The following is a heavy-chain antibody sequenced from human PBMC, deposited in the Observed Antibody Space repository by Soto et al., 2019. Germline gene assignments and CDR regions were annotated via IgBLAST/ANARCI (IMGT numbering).Heavy chain of an antibody. D-gene: IGHD2-2*03. CDR2: VIPIFGTA. CDR1: GGTFSSYA. J-gene: IGHJ6*02. Sequence: QVQLVQSGAEVKKPGSSVKVSCKASGGTFSSYAISWVRQAPGQGLEWMGGVIPIFGTANYAQKFQGGVTIPADESTSTAYMERSSRRSEDTAVYYCARDGCGNYYYYGMDVWGQGTTVTVSS. V-gene: IGHV1-69*01. CDR3: ARDGCGNYYYYGMDV.